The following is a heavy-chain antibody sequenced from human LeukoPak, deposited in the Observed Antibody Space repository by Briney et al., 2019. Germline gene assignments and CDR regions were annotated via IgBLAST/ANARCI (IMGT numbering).Heavy chain of an antibody. J-gene: IGHJ5*01. CDR1: GYSVSSSPYY. V-gene: IGHV4-39*01. CDR3: ARQFYCSAGTCFYPNRFDS. CDR2: MYYNGNT. D-gene: IGHD2-15*01. Sequence: PSETLSLTCSVAGYSVSSSPYYWGWIRQPPGKGLEWIVSMYYNGNTYYNWSLKSRVTVSLDKSKNQFFLRLSSVTAADTATYYCARQFYCSAGTCFYPNRFDSWGQGSLVTVSS.